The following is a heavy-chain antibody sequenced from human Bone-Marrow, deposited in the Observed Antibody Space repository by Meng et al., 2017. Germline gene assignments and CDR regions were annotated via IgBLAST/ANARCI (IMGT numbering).Heavy chain of an antibody. J-gene: IGHJ4*02. CDR1: GGSFSDYY. Sequence: VQLPQWGRGLLKPSETLSLTCVVSGGSFSDYYWSWIRQPPGKGLEWIGEINHSGSTNYNPSLESRATISVDTSQNNLSLKLSSVTAADSAVYYCARGPTTMAHDFDYWGQGTLVTVSS. V-gene: IGHV4-34*01. CDR3: ARGPTTMAHDFDY. CDR2: INHSGST. D-gene: IGHD4-11*01.